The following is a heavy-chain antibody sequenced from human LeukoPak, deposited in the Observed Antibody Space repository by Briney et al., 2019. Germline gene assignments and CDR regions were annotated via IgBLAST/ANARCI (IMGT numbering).Heavy chain of an antibody. Sequence: GGSLRLSCAASGFTFSSYAMSWVRQAPGEGLEWVSAISGIGGSTYYADSVKGRFTISRDNHKNTLYLQMNSLRAEDTAVYYCAKSAYYYDSSGYYYFDYWGQGTLVTVSS. CDR1: GFTFSSYA. V-gene: IGHV3-23*01. J-gene: IGHJ4*02. D-gene: IGHD3-22*01. CDR3: AKSAYYYDSSGYYYFDY. CDR2: ISGIGGST.